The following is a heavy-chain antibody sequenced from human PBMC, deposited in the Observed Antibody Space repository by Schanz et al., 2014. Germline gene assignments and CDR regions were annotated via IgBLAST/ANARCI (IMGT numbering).Heavy chain of an antibody. Sequence: QVQLVESGGGVVQPGRSLRLSCAASGFTFSGYGMHWVRQAPGKGLEWVAIISYDGRHKNYADSVKGRFTISRDNSKNTLHLQMNSLRVEDTAVYYCVKLPGATGTTSHFDYWGQGTLVTVSS. CDR2: ISYDGRHK. CDR3: VKLPGATGTTSHFDY. D-gene: IGHD1-1*01. V-gene: IGHV3-30*18. CDR1: GFTFSGYG. J-gene: IGHJ4*02.